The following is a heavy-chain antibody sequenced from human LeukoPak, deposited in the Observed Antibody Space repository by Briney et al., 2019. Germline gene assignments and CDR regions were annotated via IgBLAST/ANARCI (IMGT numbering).Heavy chain of an antibody. D-gene: IGHD3-22*01. CDR3: ARGSLGSSGYLYYFDY. CDR1: GYSFTSYW. Sequence: GESLKISCKGSGYSFTSYWIGWVRQMPGKGLEWMGIIYPGDSDTRYSPSFQGQVTISADKSISTAYLQWSSLKASDTAMYYCARGSLGSSGYLYYFDYWGQGTLVTVS. J-gene: IGHJ4*02. CDR2: IYPGDSDT. V-gene: IGHV5-51*01.